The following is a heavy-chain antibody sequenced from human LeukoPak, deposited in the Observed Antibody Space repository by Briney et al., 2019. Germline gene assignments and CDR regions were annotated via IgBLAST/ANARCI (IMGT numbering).Heavy chain of an antibody. Sequence: GGSLRLSCAASGFTFSSYAMSWVRQAPGKGLEWVSAISGSGGSTYYADSVKGRFTISRDNSKNTLYLQMNSLRAEDTAVYYCAKASDYGGNYWYLDLWGRGTLVTVSS. J-gene: IGHJ2*01. D-gene: IGHD4-23*01. CDR2: ISGSGGST. CDR3: AKASDYGGNYWYLDL. V-gene: IGHV3-23*01. CDR1: GFTFSSYA.